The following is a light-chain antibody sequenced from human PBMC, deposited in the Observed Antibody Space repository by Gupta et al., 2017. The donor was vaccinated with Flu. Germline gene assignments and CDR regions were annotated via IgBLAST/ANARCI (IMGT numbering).Light chain of an antibody. CDR3: QHKSNCPVT. CDR2: GGS. Sequence: EIVMTQSPATLSVSPGERATLSCRASQNFRNNFLAWYQQKPGQAPRLLINGGSTRANGIPARFSGSGYGTEFTLTISSRQSEDFAVYYCQHKSNCPVTFGRGTXVEIK. V-gene: IGKV3-15*01. CDR1: QNFRNN. J-gene: IGKJ1*01.